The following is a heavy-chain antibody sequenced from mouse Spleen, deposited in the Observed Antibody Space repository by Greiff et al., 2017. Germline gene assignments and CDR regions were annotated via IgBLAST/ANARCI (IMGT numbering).Heavy chain of an antibody. J-gene: IGHJ2*01. CDR1: GYSFTSYY. D-gene: IGHD4-1*01. Sequence: QVQLKQSGPELVKPGASVKISCKASGYSFTSYYIHWVKQRPGQGLEWIGWIYPGSGNTKYNEKFKGKATLTADTSSSTAYMQLSSLTSEDSAVYYCARGDWEGNFDYWGQGTTLTVSS. CDR2: IYPGSGNT. V-gene: IGHV1-66*01. CDR3: ARGDWEGNFDY.